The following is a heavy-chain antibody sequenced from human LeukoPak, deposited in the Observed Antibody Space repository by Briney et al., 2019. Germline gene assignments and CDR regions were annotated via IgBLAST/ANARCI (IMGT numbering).Heavy chain of an antibody. CDR1: GGSISSSSYY. Sequence: SETLSPTCTVSGGSISSSSYYWGWIRQPPGKGLEWIGSIYYSGSTYYNPSLKSRVTISVDTSKNQFSLKLSSVTAADTAVYYCARILYYFDYWGQGTLVTVSS. CDR2: IYYSGST. J-gene: IGHJ4*02. CDR3: ARILYYFDY. V-gene: IGHV4-39*01.